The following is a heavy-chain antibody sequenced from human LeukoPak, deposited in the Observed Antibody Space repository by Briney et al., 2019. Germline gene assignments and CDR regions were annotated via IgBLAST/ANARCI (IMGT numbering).Heavy chain of an antibody. V-gene: IGHV4-59*08. Sequence: PSETLPLTCTVPGGSISSYYWSWIRQPPGKGLEWIGYIYYSGSTNYNPSLKSRVTISVDTSKNQFSLKLSSVTAADTAVYYCARHSIVGQWLVPFDYWGQGTLVTVSS. CDR3: ARHSIVGQWLVPFDY. D-gene: IGHD6-19*01. CDR2: IYYSGST. CDR1: GGSISSYY. J-gene: IGHJ4*02.